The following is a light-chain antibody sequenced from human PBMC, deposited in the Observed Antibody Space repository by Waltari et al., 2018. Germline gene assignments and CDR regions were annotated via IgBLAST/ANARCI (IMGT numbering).Light chain of an antibody. J-gene: IGLJ1*01. CDR2: AVT. CDR3: SSYAGNYIYV. CDR1: RGDIGTYDH. Sequence: QSALTQPPSASGSTGQSVTISCTGTRGDIGTYDHVSWYQQHPAKAPKVIVYAVTKRPSGVPDRFSGSKSGDTAFLTVSGLQAEDEADYYCSSYAGNYIYVFGTGTEVTVL. V-gene: IGLV2-8*01.